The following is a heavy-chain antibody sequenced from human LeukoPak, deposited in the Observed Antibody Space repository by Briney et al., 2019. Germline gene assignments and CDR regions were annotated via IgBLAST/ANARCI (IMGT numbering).Heavy chain of an antibody. V-gene: IGHV3-11*04. Sequence: GGSLRLSCAASGFTFSDYYMSWIRHAPGKGLEWVSYISSSGSTIYYADSVKCRFTISRDNAKHSLYLQMYSLRAEDTAVYYCARGYCSSTSCSTPLDWGQGTLVTVSS. CDR3: ARGYCSSTSCSTPLD. D-gene: IGHD2-2*02. J-gene: IGHJ4*02. CDR2: ISSSGSTI. CDR1: GFTFSDYY.